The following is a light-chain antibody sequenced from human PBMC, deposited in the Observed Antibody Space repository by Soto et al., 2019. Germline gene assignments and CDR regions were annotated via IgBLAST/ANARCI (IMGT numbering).Light chain of an antibody. CDR2: EVS. J-gene: IGLJ1*01. Sequence: QSFLTQPASVSGSPGQSITIFCTGTSADVGGCNYVSWYQQHPDKAPKVVIYEVSNRPSGVSNRFSGSKSGNTASLTISGLQAEDEADYYCGSCTTSSILVFGTGTKVTVL. CDR3: GSCTTSSILV. CDR1: SADVGGCNY. V-gene: IGLV2-14*01.